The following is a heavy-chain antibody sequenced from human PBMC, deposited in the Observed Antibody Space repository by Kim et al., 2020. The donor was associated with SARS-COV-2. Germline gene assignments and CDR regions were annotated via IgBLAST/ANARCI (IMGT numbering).Heavy chain of an antibody. CDR1: GFTFSNYA. V-gene: IGHV3-33*01. Sequence: GGSLRLSCAASGFTFSNYAMHWVRQAPGRGLEWVALIWYDGDIKNYADSVKGRFSISRDNSRNTVFLQMDSVRGEDTAVYFCARDSAAAGPNWFDPWGQGVLVTVSS. CDR3: ARDSAAAGPNWFDP. CDR2: IWYDGDIK. J-gene: IGHJ5*02. D-gene: IGHD6-13*01.